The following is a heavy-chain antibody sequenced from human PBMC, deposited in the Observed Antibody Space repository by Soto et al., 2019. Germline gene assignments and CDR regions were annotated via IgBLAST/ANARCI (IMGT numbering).Heavy chain of an antibody. Sequence: PGGSLRLSCAASGFTFSNAWMSWVRQAPGKGLEWVGRIKSKTDGGTTDYAAPVKGRFTISRDDSKNTLYLQMNSLKTEDTAVYYCTSGSSWYFYYYYGMDVWGQGTTVTVSS. J-gene: IGHJ6*02. CDR2: IKSKTDGGTT. CDR1: GFTFSNAW. D-gene: IGHD6-13*01. V-gene: IGHV3-15*01. CDR3: TSGSSWYFYYYYGMDV.